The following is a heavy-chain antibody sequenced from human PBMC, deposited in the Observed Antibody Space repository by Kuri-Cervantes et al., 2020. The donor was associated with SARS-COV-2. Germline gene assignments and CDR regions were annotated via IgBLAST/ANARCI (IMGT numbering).Heavy chain of an antibody. CDR2: ISTGSKYV. Sequence: ETLSLTCVISGFNFGRYSMSWVRQPPGKGLEWVSSISTGSKYVYYADSLKGRFSVSRDNARNSLYLQMNTLRAEDTAVYYCARDSDYGGGFDLWGQGTPVTVSS. D-gene: IGHD4-23*01. CDR1: GFNFGRYS. J-gene: IGHJ5*02. V-gene: IGHV3-21*01. CDR3: ARDSDYGGGFDL.